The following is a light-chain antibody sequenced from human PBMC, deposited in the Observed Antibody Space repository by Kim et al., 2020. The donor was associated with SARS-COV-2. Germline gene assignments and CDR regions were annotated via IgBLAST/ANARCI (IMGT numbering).Light chain of an antibody. CDR1: QGVSSY. CDR2: DAS. V-gene: IGKV3-11*01. CDR3: QQRGNWPLT. J-gene: IGKJ4*01. Sequence: WAPGERAPLSCRASQGVSSYLAWYQQKPGQAPRLLIYDASNRATGIPARFSGSGSGTDFTLTIGSLEPEDFAVYYCQQRGNWPLTFGGGTKVDIK.